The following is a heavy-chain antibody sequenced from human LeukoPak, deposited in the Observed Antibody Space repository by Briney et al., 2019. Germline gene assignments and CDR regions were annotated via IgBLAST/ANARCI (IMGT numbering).Heavy chain of an antibody. CDR2: INPRSGGT. J-gene: IGHJ6*03. CDR1: GYTFTASY. V-gene: IGHV1-2*06. Sequence: ASVKVSCKAFGYTFTASYMHWVRQAPGQGLEWMGRINPRSGGTSYALKFQGRVTVTRDTSLSTVYMELSSLRSDDTAVYYCARGADSGWHSPYYYSYMDVWGEGTTVTISS. CDR3: ARGADSGWHSPYYYSYMDV. D-gene: IGHD6-19*01.